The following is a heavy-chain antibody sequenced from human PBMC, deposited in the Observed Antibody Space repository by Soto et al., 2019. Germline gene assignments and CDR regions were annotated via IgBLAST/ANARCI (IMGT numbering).Heavy chain of an antibody. CDR2: IKSNTDGGTA. CDR1: GFTFSSYW. J-gene: IGHJ4*02. Sequence: GGSLRLSCAASGFTFSSYWMHWVRQAPGKGLEWVGRIKSNTDGGTADYAAPVNGRFTVSRDDSKNTVYLQMNSLKTEDTAVYYCATDLKTGTERGKFDYWGQGTLVTVSS. V-gene: IGHV3-15*01. CDR3: ATDLKTGTERGKFDY. D-gene: IGHD1-1*01.